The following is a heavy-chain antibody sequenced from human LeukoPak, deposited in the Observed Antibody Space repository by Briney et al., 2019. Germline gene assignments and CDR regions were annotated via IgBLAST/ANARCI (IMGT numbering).Heavy chain of an antibody. J-gene: IGHJ3*02. V-gene: IGHV4-30-2*01. CDR1: GGSISSGGYS. CDR2: IYHSGST. CDR3: ARVPTYSEWELQGHSIDAFDI. D-gene: IGHD1-26*01. Sequence: PSETLSLTCAVSGGSISSGGYSWSWIRQPPGKGLEWIGYIYHSGSTYYNPSLKSRVTISVDRSKNQFSLKLSSVTAADTAVYYCARVPTYSEWELQGHSIDAFDIWGQGTMVTVSS.